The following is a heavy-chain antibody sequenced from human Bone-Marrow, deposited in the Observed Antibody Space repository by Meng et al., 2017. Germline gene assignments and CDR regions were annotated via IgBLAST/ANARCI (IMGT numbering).Heavy chain of an antibody. D-gene: IGHD3-10*01. V-gene: IGHV4-38-2*02. CDR1: GYSISSGYY. CDR3: ARVVWFGESYY. J-gene: IGHJ4*02. Sequence: SETLSFTCTVSGYSISSGYYWGWIRQPPGKWLEWIGSIYHSGSTYYNPSLKSRVTISVDTSKNQFSLKLSSVTAADTAVYYCARVVWFGESYYWGQGTLVTVSS. CDR2: IYHSGST.